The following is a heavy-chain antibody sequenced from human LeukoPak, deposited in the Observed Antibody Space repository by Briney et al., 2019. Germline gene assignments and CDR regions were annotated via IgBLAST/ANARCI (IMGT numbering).Heavy chain of an antibody. V-gene: IGHV3-48*04. CDR2: ISSSSSTI. Sequence: GGSLRLSCAASGFTFSSYSMNWVRQAPGKGLEWVSYISSSSSTIYYAASVKGRFTISRDNAKNSLYLQLNSLRAEDTAVYYCARGAPGRPWGQGTLVTVSS. CDR1: GFTFSSYS. CDR3: ARGAPGRP. J-gene: IGHJ5*02.